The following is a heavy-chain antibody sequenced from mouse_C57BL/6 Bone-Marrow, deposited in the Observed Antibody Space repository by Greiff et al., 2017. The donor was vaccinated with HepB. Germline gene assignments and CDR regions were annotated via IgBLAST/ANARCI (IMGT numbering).Heavy chain of an antibody. CDR1: GYTFTSYW. Sequence: QVQLQQPGAELVMPGASVKLSCKASGYTFTSYWMHWVKQRPGHGLEWIGEIDPSDSYTNYNQKFKGKSTLTVDKSSSTAYMQLIGLTSEDSAVYYGARRGDSPWFAYWGQGTLVTVSA. CDR3: ARRGDSPWFAY. D-gene: IGHD3-2*01. V-gene: IGHV1-69*01. CDR2: IDPSDSYT. J-gene: IGHJ3*01.